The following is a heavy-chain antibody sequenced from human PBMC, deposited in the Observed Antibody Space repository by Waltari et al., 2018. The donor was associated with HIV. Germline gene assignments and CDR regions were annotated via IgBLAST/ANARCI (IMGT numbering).Heavy chain of an antibody. Sequence: QVQLVQSGSELKKPGASVKVSCKASGYTFTSYAMNWVRQAPGQGLEWMGWINTNTGNPTYAQGFTGRFVFSLDTSVSTAYLQISSLKAEDTAVYYCARALLWFGELLPPYYYYGMDVWGQGTTVTVSS. D-gene: IGHD3-10*01. CDR2: INTNTGNP. V-gene: IGHV7-4-1*02. CDR3: ARALLWFGELLPPYYYYGMDV. J-gene: IGHJ6*02. CDR1: GYTFTSYA.